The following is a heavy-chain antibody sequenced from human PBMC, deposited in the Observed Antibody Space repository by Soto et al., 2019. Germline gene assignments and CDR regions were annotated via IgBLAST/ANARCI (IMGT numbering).Heavy chain of an antibody. V-gene: IGHV3-30*18. D-gene: IGHD6-13*01. Sequence: GGSLRLSCAASGFTFSSYDMHWVRQAPGKGLEWVAVISYDGSNKYYADSVKGRFTISRDNSKSTLYLQMNSLRGDDTAIFYCAKGAHYSSSWYRSFYFDYWGQGTLVTVSS. CDR3: AKGAHYSSSWYRSFYFDY. CDR2: ISYDGSNK. J-gene: IGHJ4*02. CDR1: GFTFSSYD.